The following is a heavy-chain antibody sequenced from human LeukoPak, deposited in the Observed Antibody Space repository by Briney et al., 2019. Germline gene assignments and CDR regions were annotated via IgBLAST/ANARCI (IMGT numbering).Heavy chain of an antibody. CDR2: MNPNSGNT. D-gene: IGHD2-2*01. J-gene: IGHJ6*03. CDR3: ARGGVVVPAATAPYFYYYMDV. V-gene: IGHV1-8*02. CDR1: GYSFTGYY. Sequence: GASVKVSCKASGYSFTGYYIHWVRQATGQGLEWMGWMNPNSGNTGYAQKFQGRVTMTRDTSISTAYMELSSLRSEDTAVYYCARGGVVVPAATAPYFYYYMDVWGKGTTVTISS.